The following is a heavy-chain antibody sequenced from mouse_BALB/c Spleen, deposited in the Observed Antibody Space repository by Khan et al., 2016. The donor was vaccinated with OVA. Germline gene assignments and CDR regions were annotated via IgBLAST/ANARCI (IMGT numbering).Heavy chain of an antibody. CDR1: GFAFSRYW. CDR2: INPDSRTI. J-gene: IGHJ3*01. CDR3: TRCDYYGLEVY. Sequence: EVQLQESGGGLVQPGGSLKLSCAASGFAFSRYWMSWVRQAPGKGLEWIGEINPDSRTINYTPSLKDKFIISRDNAKNTLYLQMSKVSSEDTALYYCTRCDYYGLEVYWGQGTLVTVSA. D-gene: IGHD1-1*01. V-gene: IGHV4-1*02.